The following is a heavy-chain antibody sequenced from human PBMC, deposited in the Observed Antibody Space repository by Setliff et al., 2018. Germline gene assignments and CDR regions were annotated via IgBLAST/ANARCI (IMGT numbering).Heavy chain of an antibody. V-gene: IGHV4-61*02. J-gene: IGHJ4*02. CDR1: GDSISSRTYY. CDR3: ARDRKYYDSSGSFDY. Sequence: SETLSLTCTVSGDSISSRTYYWSWVRQPAGKGLEWIGRIYTSGSTNYNPSLKSRVTMSVDTSKNQFSLKLSSVTAADTAVYYCARDRKYYDSSGSFDYWGQGTLVTVSS. D-gene: IGHD3-22*01. CDR2: IYTSGST.